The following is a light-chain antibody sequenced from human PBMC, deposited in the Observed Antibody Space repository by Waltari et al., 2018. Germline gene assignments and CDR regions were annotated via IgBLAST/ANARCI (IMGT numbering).Light chain of an antibody. CDR1: QSISSG. CDR2: KAS. Sequence: DIQMTQSPSTLSASVGDRVTITCRASQSISSGLAWYQQKPGKAPKLLIYKASSLESGVPSRFSGSGSGTDFTLTISSLQPDDFATYYCQQYNSYPIFTFGPGTKVDIK. V-gene: IGKV1-5*03. J-gene: IGKJ3*01. CDR3: QQYNSYPIFT.